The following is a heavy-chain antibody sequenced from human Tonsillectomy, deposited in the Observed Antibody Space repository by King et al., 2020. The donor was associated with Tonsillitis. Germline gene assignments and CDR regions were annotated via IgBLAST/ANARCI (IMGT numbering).Heavy chain of an antibody. CDR2: IYYSGST. Sequence: VQLQESGPGLVKPSETLSLTCTVSGGSVSSGTYYWSWIRQPPGKGLEWIGNIYYSGSTDYNPSLKSRVTISVDTSKSQFSLKLSSVTAADTAVYFCARWCWIYPTYYYGLDVWGEGTTVTVSS. J-gene: IGHJ6*02. CDR1: GGSVSSGTYY. CDR3: ARWCWIYPTYYYGLDV. D-gene: IGHD2-8*02. V-gene: IGHV4-61*01.